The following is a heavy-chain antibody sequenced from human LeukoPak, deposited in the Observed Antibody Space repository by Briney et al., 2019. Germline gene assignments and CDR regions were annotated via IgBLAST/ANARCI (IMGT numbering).Heavy chain of an antibody. CDR1: GGSISNNY. CDR3: TSHKGF. CDR2: IYYSGST. Sequence: SETLSLTCTVSGGSISNNYWSWFRQPPGKGLEWIGYIYYSGSTNYNPSLKSRVTISVDTSKSQFSLKLSSVTAADTAVYYCTSHKGFWGQGTLVTVSS. J-gene: IGHJ4*02. V-gene: IGHV4-59*01.